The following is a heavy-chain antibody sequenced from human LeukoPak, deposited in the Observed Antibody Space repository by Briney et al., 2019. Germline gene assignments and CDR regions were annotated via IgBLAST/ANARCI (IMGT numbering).Heavy chain of an antibody. CDR2: ISSSSSYI. CDR1: GFTFNNYA. Sequence: GGSLRLSCAASGFTFNNYAMSWVRQAPGKGLEWVSSISSSSSYIYYADSVKGRFTISRDSSKNTLYLQMNSLRAEDTAVYYCARGSGYSYGFTGRERTKSRLDYWGQGTLVTVSS. V-gene: IGHV3-21*01. D-gene: IGHD5-18*01. J-gene: IGHJ4*02. CDR3: ARGSGYSYGFTGRERTKSRLDY.